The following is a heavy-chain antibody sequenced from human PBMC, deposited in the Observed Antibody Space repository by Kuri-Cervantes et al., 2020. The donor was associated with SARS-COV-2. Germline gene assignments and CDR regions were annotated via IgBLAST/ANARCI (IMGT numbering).Heavy chain of an antibody. CDR2: ISGSGGST. Sequence: GESLKISCAASGFTFGSYAMSWVRQAPGKGLEWVSAISGSGGSTYYADSVKGRFTISRDNSKNTLYLQMNSLRAEDTAVYYCAKVDPPVEWELPVSYFDYWGQGTLVTVSS. CDR3: AKVDPPVEWELPVSYFDY. J-gene: IGHJ4*02. D-gene: IGHD1-26*01. CDR1: GFTFGSYA. V-gene: IGHV3-23*01.